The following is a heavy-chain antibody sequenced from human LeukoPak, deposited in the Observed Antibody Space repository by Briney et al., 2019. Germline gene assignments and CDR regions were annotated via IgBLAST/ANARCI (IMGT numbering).Heavy chain of an antibody. D-gene: IGHD3-10*01. V-gene: IGHV4-38-2*02. CDR3: AKGTPVSGFDGFDI. Sequence: SETLSLTCTVSGYSISSGYYWGWIRQPPGKGLEWIGNIFHSGSTYYNPSLKSRVTISIDTSKNQFSLNLSSVTAADTAVYYCAKGTPVSGFDGFDIWGQGTMVTVSS. J-gene: IGHJ3*02. CDR2: IFHSGST. CDR1: GYSISSGYY.